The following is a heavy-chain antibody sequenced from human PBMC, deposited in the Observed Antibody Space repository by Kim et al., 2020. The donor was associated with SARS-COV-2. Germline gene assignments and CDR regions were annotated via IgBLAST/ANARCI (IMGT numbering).Heavy chain of an antibody. CDR1: GGSISSYY. CDR3: AREPYGAYVAGAFDI. V-gene: IGHV4-59*01. Sequence: SETLSLTCTVSGGSISSYYWSWIRQPPGKGLEWIGYIYYSGSTNYNPSLKSRVTIPVDTPKNQYSLKLSSVTAADTAVYYCAREPYGAYVAGAFDIWGPGTMVTVSS. CDR2: IYYSGST. D-gene: IGHD4-17*01. J-gene: IGHJ3*02.